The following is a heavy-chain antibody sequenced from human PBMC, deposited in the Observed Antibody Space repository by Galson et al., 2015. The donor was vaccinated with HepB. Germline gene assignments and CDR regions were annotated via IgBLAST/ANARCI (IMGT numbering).Heavy chain of an antibody. CDR1: GFTFNEYA. D-gene: IGHD3-16*02. CDR3: AKGMITFGGVIVPIDY. V-gene: IGHV3-9*01. CDR2: IGWNGGSI. Sequence: SLRLSCAASGFTFNEYAMHWVRQAPGKGLEWVSGIGWNGGSIGYADSVKGRFTISRDNAKNSLYLQMNSLRAEDTALYYCAKGMITFGGVIVPIDYWGQGALVTVSS. J-gene: IGHJ4*02.